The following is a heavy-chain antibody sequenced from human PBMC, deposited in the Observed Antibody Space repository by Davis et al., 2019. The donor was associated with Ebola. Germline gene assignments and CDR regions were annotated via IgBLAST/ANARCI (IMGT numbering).Heavy chain of an antibody. D-gene: IGHD3-16*01. CDR2: VYYSGST. CDR3: ARQWMPAPGIIEGMDV. V-gene: IGHV4-39*01. J-gene: IGHJ6*04. CDR1: GDSITISTSFY. Sequence: GSLRLSCTVSGDSITISTSFYWAWIRQPPGKGLEWIGSVYYSGSTYYNPSHKSRVTISVDTSKNEFSLRLGSVTATDTAVYYCARQWMPAPGIIEGMDVWGKGTTVTVSS.